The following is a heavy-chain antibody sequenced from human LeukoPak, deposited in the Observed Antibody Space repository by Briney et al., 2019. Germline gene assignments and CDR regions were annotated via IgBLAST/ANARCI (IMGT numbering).Heavy chain of an antibody. CDR3: ATLKYRESYTVDN. CDR2: ISYDGTNK. V-gene: IGHV3-30*03. D-gene: IGHD1-26*01. CDR1: GFTFRSYG. Sequence: GGSLRLSCAASGFTFRSYGMHWVRQAPGKGLEWVAVISYDGTNKYYADSVKGRFTISRDNSKNILYLQMNSLRGEDTAVYYCATLKYRESYTVDNWGQGTLVTVSS. J-gene: IGHJ4*02.